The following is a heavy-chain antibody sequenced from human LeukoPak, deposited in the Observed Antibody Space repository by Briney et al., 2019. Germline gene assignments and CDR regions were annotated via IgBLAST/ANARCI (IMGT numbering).Heavy chain of an antibody. CDR2: IRYGGTNA. V-gene: IGHV3-33*01. CDR1: GFTFSNSG. Sequence: PGGSLRLSCAASGFTFSNSGMHWVRQAPGKGLEWVAVIRYGGTNAYYADSVRGRFTISRDNSNNTLYLQMNSLRAEDTAVYYCASPGGSGSYQLDYWGQGTLVTVSS. CDR3: ASPGGSGSYQLDY. D-gene: IGHD3-10*01. J-gene: IGHJ4*02.